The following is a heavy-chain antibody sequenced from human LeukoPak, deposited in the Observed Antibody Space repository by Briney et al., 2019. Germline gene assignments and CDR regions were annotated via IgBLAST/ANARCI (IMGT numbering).Heavy chain of an antibody. CDR1: GFTFSSYA. D-gene: IGHD5-12*01. Sequence: GGSLRLSCAASGFTFSSYAMSWVRQAPGKGLEWVSGITWNSGNIGYADSVKGRFTISRDNAKNSLYLQMNSLRAEDTALYYCAKDIVATIKNWFDPWGQGTLVTVSS. J-gene: IGHJ5*02. CDR3: AKDIVATIKNWFDP. CDR2: ITWNSGNI. V-gene: IGHV3-9*01.